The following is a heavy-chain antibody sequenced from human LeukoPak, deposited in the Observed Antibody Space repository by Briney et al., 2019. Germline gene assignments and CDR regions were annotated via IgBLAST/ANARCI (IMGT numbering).Heavy chain of an antibody. J-gene: IGHJ5*02. V-gene: IGHV4-39*07. D-gene: IGHD2-2*01. Sequence: SETLSLTCTVSGGSISSSYSYWGWIRQPPGKGLEWIGNIYYSGSTYYNPSLKSRVTISVDTSKNQISLKVRSATAADTAVYYCARTTEDCSSTSCYQYWFDPWGQGTLVTVSS. CDR1: GGSISSSYSY. CDR2: IYYSGST. CDR3: ARTTEDCSSTSCYQYWFDP.